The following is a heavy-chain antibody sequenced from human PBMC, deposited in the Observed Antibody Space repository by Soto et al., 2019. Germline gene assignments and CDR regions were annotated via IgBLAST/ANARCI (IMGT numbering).Heavy chain of an antibody. V-gene: IGHV4-61*01. D-gene: IGHD3-10*01. J-gene: IGHJ6*02. CDR1: GGSVSSGSYY. CDR2: IYYSGST. Sequence: QVQLQESGPGLVKPSETRSLTCTVSGGSVSSGSYYWSWIRQPPGKGLEWIGYIYYSGSTNYNPSLKSRVTISVDTSKNQFSLKLSSVTAADTAVYYCVASGLVNYYYYGMDVWGQGTTVTVSS. CDR3: VASGLVNYYYYGMDV.